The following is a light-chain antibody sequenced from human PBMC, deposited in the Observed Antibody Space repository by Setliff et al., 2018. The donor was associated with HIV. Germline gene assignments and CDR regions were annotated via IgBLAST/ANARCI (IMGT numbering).Light chain of an antibody. V-gene: IGLV2-23*01. CDR2: QAS. J-gene: IGLJ1*01. CDR3: CSNTGSNTYV. CDR1: SGDVGRYNL. Sequence: QSVLTQPASVSGSPGQSITISCTGTSGDVGRYNLVSWYQQLPGKPPKLMIYQASKRPSGVSNRFSGSKSGNTASLTISGLQAEDEADYYCCSNTGSNTYVFGTGTKGTVL.